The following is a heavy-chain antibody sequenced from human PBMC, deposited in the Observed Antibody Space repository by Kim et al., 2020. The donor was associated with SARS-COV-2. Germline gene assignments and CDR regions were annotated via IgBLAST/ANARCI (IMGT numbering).Heavy chain of an antibody. Sequence: GGSLRLSCAASGLTFNHYAMHWVRQAPGQGLKWVAHISYDGSAKYYGDSVMGRFTISRDNSKKTVSLQMIGLRLDDAGVYYCATGVGGMIRQTNWGQGTPVTVS. CDR3: ATGVGGMIRQTN. CDR2: ISYDGSAK. V-gene: IGHV3-30*04. D-gene: IGHD3-10*01. J-gene: IGHJ1*01. CDR1: GLTFNHYA.